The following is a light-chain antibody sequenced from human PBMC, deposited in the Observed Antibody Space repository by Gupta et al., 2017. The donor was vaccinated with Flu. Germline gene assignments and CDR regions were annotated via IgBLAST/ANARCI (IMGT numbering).Light chain of an antibody. CDR3: QQDNSYWT. CDR1: KSISSW. CDR2: KAS. Sequence: DIQMTQSPSPLSASVGDRVTITCRASKSISSWLAWYQQKPGKAPKLMIYKASRGKRGVTSRFSGSGDGKEFTLTSSSRQHDDCANYYCQQDNSYWTFGQGTKVEIK. V-gene: IGKV1-5*03. J-gene: IGKJ1*01.